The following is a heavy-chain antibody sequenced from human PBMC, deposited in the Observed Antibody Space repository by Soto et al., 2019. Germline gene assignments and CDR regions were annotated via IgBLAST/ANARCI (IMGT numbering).Heavy chain of an antibody. D-gene: IGHD3-22*01. CDR3: ARGSTYYYDSSGYSGVRRAFDI. V-gene: IGHV1-69*13. CDR2: IIPIFGTA. CDR1: GGTFSSYA. J-gene: IGHJ3*02. Sequence: SVKVSFKASGGTFSSYAISWLRQAPGQGLEWMGGIIPIFGTANYAQKFQGRVTITADESTSTAYMELSSLRSEDTAVYYCARGSTYYYDSSGYSGVRRAFDIWGQGTMVTVSS.